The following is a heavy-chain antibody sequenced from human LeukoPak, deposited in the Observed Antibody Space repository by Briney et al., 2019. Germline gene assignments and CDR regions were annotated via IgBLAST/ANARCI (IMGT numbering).Heavy chain of an antibody. J-gene: IGHJ6*03. Sequence: PGGSLRLSCAASGFTFDDYAMHWVRQAPGKGLEWVSLISGDGGSTYYADSVKGRFTISRDNSKNSLYLQMNSLRAEDTAVYYCARGTDYYYYYYMDVWGKGTTVTVSS. CDR2: ISGDGGST. CDR1: GFTFDDYA. V-gene: IGHV3-43*02. CDR3: ARGTDYYYYYYMDV.